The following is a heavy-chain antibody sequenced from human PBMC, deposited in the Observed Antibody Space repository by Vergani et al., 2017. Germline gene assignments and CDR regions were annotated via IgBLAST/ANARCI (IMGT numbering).Heavy chain of an antibody. Sequence: EVQLLESGGGLVQPGGSLRLSCAASGFTFSSYAMSWVRQALGKGLEWVSAISGSGGSTYYADSVKGRFTISRDNSKNTLYLQMNSLRAEDTAVYYCATRPRPRELLPFDYWGQGTLVTVSS. J-gene: IGHJ4*02. V-gene: IGHV3-23*01. CDR3: ATRPRPRELLPFDY. CDR2: ISGSGGST. CDR1: GFTFSSYA. D-gene: IGHD3-10*01.